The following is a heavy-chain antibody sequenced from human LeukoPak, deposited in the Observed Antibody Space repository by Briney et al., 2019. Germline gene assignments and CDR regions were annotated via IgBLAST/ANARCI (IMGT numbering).Heavy chain of an antibody. Sequence: GGSLRLSCAASGFTFSSYAMSWVRQAPGKGLEWVSAISGSGGSTYYADSVKGRFTISRETSESTLYLQLNSLRVEDTYIYYCVKDLSGTYHFDYWGQGTLVTVSS. V-gene: IGHV3-23*01. D-gene: IGHD1-26*01. CDR1: GFTFSSYA. CDR2: ISGSGGST. CDR3: VKDLSGTYHFDY. J-gene: IGHJ4*02.